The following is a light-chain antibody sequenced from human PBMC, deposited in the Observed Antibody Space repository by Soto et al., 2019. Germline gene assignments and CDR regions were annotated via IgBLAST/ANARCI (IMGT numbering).Light chain of an antibody. CDR1: QNIRTY. CDR3: QQGHSTPYT. CDR2: SAS. Sequence: DIQMTQSPYSLSASVGDSVTITCRASQNIRTYLNWYQQKPGRAPKLLIHSASALPSGVPSRFSGSGSGTEFTLTMSGLRPEDFATYYCQQGHSTPYTFGQGTKVDIK. J-gene: IGKJ2*01. V-gene: IGKV1-39*01.